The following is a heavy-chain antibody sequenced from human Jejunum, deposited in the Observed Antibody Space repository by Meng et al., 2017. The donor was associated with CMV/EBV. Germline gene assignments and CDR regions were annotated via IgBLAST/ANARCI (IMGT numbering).Heavy chain of an antibody. J-gene: IGHJ4*02. V-gene: IGHV3-48*03. CDR1: GFTFSSYE. D-gene: IGHD5-18*01. CDR3: AKLSGYSYGPPDY. Sequence: ASGFTFSSYEMNWVRQAPGKGLEWVSYISSSGSNTYYADSVKGRFTISRDNSKNTLYLQMNSLRAEDTAVYYCAKLSGYSYGPPDYWGQGTLVTVSS. CDR2: ISSSGSNT.